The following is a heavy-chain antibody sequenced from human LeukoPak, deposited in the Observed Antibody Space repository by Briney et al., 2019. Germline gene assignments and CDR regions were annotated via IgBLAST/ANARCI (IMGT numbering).Heavy chain of an antibody. CDR2: IYHSGTT. Sequence: SDTLSLTCAVSGYSITSSSWWGWIRQPPGKGLEWIGYIYHSGTTYYNPSLQSRVTMSVDTSRNQFSLKLSSVTAVDTAVYYCARKENVYYYFDYWGQGTLVTVSS. V-gene: IGHV4-28*01. D-gene: IGHD3-10*01. J-gene: IGHJ4*02. CDR3: ARKENVYYYFDY. CDR1: GYSITSSSW.